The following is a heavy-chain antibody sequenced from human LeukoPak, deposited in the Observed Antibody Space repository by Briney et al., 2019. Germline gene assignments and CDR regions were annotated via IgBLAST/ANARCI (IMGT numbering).Heavy chain of an antibody. J-gene: IGHJ6*04. V-gene: IGHV1-8*03. CDR1: GGTFSSYD. Sequence: ASVKVSCKASGGTFSSYDINWVRQATGQGLEWMGWMNPNSGNTGYAQKFQGRVTITRNTSISTAYMELSSLRSEDTAVYYCARGVSVGYADVWGKGTTVTVSS. CDR3: ARGVSVGYADV. CDR2: MNPNSGNT. D-gene: IGHD1-26*01.